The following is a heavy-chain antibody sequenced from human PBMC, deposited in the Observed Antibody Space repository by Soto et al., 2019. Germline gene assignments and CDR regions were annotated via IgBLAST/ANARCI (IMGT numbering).Heavy chain of an antibody. CDR3: ARELGTPFDY. V-gene: IGHV4-34*01. CDR2: INHRGST. CDR1: GGSFSGYY. Sequence: SETLSLTCAVYGGSFSGYYWSWIRQPPGKGLEWIGEINHRGSTNYNPSLKSRVTISVDTXKNQFSLKPSSVTAADTAVYYCARELGTPFDYWGQGTLVTVSS. J-gene: IGHJ4*02. D-gene: IGHD3-10*01.